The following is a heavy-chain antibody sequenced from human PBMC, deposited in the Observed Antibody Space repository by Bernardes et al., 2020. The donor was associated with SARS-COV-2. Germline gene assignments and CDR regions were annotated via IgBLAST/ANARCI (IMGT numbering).Heavy chain of an antibody. J-gene: IGHJ4*02. D-gene: IGHD5-12*01. CDR1: GGSFSGYY. V-gene: IGHV4-34*01. CDR3: ARGGYSGYDLDY. Sequence: SETLSLTCAVYGGSFSGYYWSWIRQPPGKGLEWMGEINHSGSTNYNQSLKSRVTISVDTSKNQFSLKLSSVTAADTAVYYCARGGYSGYDLDYWGQGTLVTVSS. CDR2: INHSGST.